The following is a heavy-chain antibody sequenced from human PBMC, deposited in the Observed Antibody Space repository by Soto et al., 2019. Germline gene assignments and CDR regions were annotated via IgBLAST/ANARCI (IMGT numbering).Heavy chain of an antibody. CDR2: IYHSGST. D-gene: IGHD3-10*02. CDR3: ASVRGGYYSAMDV. J-gene: IGHJ6*02. CDR1: GGSISSSNW. V-gene: IGHV4-4*02. Sequence: QVQLQESGPGLVKPSGTLSLTCAVSGGSISSSNWWSWVRQPPGKGLEWIGEIYHSGSTNYNPSLTRRVTISVDKSKNHFSLKLSSVPAADTAVYYCASVRGGYYSAMDVWAHGTTVTVSS.